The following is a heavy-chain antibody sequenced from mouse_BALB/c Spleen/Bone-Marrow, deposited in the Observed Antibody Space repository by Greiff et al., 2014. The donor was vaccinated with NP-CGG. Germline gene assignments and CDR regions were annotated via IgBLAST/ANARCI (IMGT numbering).Heavy chain of an antibody. CDR2: IDPYNGGT. D-gene: IGHD3-1*01. Sequence: EVHLVESGPELVKPGASVKVSCKASGYSFTDYNMYWVKQSHGKSLEWIGYIDPYNGGTCYNQKFKGKATLTVDKSSSTAFMHLNSLTSEDSAVYYCASYHSSGYAMDYWGQGTSVTVSS. V-gene: IGHV1S135*01. J-gene: IGHJ4*01. CDR3: ASYHSSGYAMDY. CDR1: GYSFTDYN.